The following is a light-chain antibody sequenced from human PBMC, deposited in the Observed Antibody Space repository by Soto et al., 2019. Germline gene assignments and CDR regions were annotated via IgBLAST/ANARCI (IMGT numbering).Light chain of an antibody. Sequence: QSVLTQSPSASASLGASVKLTCTLGSGHSSYAIAWHQQQPEKGPRYLMKLNSDGSHSKGDGIPDRFSGSSSGAERYLTISSLQSEDEADYYCQTWGTGKGVFGGGTKLTVL. J-gene: IGLJ2*01. CDR2: LNSDGSH. CDR1: SGHSSYA. CDR3: QTWGTGKGV. V-gene: IGLV4-69*01.